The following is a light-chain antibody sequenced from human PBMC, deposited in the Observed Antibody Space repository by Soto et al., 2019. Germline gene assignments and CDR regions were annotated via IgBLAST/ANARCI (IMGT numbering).Light chain of an antibody. CDR3: QQYYSFPRT. J-gene: IGKJ1*01. CDR1: QSVSST. CDR2: DAS. V-gene: IGKV3-15*01. Sequence: VMTHSPATLSLSPCERAALSSRASQSVSSTLAWYQQKPGQAPRLLIYDASTRATGVPARFSGSGFGTEFTLTISCLQSEDFATYYCQQYYSFPRTFGQGTKVDNK.